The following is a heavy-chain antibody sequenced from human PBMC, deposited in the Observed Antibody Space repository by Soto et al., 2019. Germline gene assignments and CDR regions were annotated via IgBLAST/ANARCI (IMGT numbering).Heavy chain of an antibody. Sequence: XETLSLTCTVSGGSISSYYWSWIRQPPGKGLEWIGYIYYSGSTNYNPPLKSRVTISVDTSKNQFSLKLSSVTAADTAVYYCARHYYDSSGYXDPFGEFDYWGQGTLVTVSS. CDR1: GGSISSYY. CDR3: ARHYYDSSGYXDPFGEFDY. V-gene: IGHV4-59*08. D-gene: IGHD3-22*01. J-gene: IGHJ4*02. CDR2: IYYSGST.